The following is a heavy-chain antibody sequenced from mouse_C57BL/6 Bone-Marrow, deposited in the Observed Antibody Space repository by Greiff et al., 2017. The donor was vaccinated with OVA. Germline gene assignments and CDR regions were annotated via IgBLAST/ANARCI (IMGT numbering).Heavy chain of an antibody. J-gene: IGHJ3*01. D-gene: IGHD2-2*01. CDR3: ASIYYGYAWFAY. V-gene: IGHV1-22*01. CDR1: GYTFTDYN. CDR2: INPNNGGT. Sequence: VQLQQSGPELVKPGASVKMSCKASGYTFTDYNMHWVKQSHGKSLEWIGYINPNNGGTSYNQKFKGKATLTVNKSSSTAYMELRSLTSEDSAVYYCASIYYGYAWFAYWGQGTLVTVSA.